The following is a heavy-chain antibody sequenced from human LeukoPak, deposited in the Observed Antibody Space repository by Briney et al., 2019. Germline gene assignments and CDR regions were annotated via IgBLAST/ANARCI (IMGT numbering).Heavy chain of an antibody. CDR1: GFTISSYS. Sequence: PGGSLRLSCAASGFTISSYSMNWVRQAPGKGLEWVSSISSSSSYIYYADSVKGRFTISRDNAKNSLYLQMNSLRAEDTAVYYCARDTVAVAGGFDYWGQGTLVTVSS. CDR3: ARDTVAVAGGFDY. D-gene: IGHD6-19*01. V-gene: IGHV3-21*01. J-gene: IGHJ4*02. CDR2: ISSSSSYI.